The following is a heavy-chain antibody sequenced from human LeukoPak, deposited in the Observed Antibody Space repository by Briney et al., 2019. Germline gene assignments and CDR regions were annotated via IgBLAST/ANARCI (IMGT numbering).Heavy chain of an antibody. D-gene: IGHD3-3*01. CDR1: GFTFSSYS. V-gene: IGHV3-21*01. J-gene: IGHJ4*02. CDR3: ARDGLGVFGVVIHH. CDR2: ISSSSYI. Sequence: PGGSLRLSCAASGFTFSSYSMNWVRQAPGKGLEWVSSISSSSYIYYADSVKGRFTISRDNAKNSLYLQMNSLRAEDTAVYYCARDGLGVFGVVIHHWGQGTLVTVSS.